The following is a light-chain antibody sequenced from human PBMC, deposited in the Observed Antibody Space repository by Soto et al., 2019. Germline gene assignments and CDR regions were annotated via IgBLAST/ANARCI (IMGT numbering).Light chain of an antibody. J-gene: IGKJ3*01. CDR3: HQYGNWPFT. CDR2: GAS. CDR1: QSISSY. V-gene: IGKV1-39*01. Sequence: EIQMTQSPSSLSASVGDRVTITCRASQSISSYLNWYQQRPGKAPKVLIYGASSLQSGVPSRFSGSGSGTDFTLTISSLQSEDFAVYYCHQYGNWPFTFGPGTKVDIK.